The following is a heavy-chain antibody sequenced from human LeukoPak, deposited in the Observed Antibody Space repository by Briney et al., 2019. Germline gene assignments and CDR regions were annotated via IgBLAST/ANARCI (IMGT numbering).Heavy chain of an antibody. CDR1: GFTFSSYW. V-gene: IGHV3-74*01. CDR2: VDVHGQGT. D-gene: IGHD2/OR15-2a*01. Sequence: QAGGSLRLSCAASGFTFSSYWMHWVRQAPGKGPVWVSRVDVHGQGTAYADSVKGRFTISRDNAKNTLSLQMNSLSAEDTAVYYCARSNYDSTTFYYHLDLWGQGTLVTVSS. J-gene: IGHJ5*02. CDR3: ARSNYDSTTFYYHLDL.